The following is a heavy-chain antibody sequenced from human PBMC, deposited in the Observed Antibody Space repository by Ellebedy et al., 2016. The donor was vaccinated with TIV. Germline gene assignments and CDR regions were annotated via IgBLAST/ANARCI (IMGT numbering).Heavy chain of an antibody. J-gene: IGHJ4*02. Sequence: GESLKISCAASGFPVSNHYMSWVRQAPGKGLEWVSVIYSGGSTYYADSVKVRFTISRDNSKNTLYLQMDSLRAEDTALYYCASRTRGDYPYFDYWGQGTLVTVSS. CDR2: IYSGGST. CDR1: GFPVSNHY. D-gene: IGHD4-17*01. V-gene: IGHV3-53*01. CDR3: ASRTRGDYPYFDY.